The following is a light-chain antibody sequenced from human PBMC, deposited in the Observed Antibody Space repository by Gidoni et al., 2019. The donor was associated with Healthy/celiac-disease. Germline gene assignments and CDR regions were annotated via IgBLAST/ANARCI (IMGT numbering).Light chain of an antibody. CDR3: QQYNNWPKT. J-gene: IGKJ2*01. CDR1: QSVNSN. Sequence: EIVMTQSPATLSVSPGERATLSCRARQSVNSNLAWYQQKPGQAPRLLIYGASTRATGIPARFSGRGSGTEFTLTISSLQSEDFAVYYCQQYNNWPKTFXXXTKLEIK. CDR2: GAS. V-gene: IGKV3-15*01.